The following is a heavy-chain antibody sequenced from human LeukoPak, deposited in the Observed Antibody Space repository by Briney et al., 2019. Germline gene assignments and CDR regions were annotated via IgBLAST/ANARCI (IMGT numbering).Heavy chain of an antibody. D-gene: IGHD1-7*01. CDR1: GGTFSSYA. CDR3: AAAVGKLELIDY. J-gene: IGHJ4*02. CDR2: IIPIFGTA. Sequence: SVKVSCKASGGTFSSYAISWVRQAPGQGLEWMGGIIPIFGTANYARKFQGRVTITTDESTSTAYMELSSLRSEDTAVYYCAAAVGKLELIDYWGQGTLATVSS. V-gene: IGHV1-69*05.